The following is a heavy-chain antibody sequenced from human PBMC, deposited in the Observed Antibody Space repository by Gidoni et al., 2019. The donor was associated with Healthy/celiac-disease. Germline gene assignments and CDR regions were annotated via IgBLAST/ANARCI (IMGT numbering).Heavy chain of an antibody. Sequence: QVQLQQWGAGLLKPSETLSLTCAVYGGSFSGYYWSWIRQPPGKGLEWSGEINHSGSTNYNPSLKSRVTISVDTSKNQFSLKLSSVTAADTAVYYCARGGYYYDSSGYYGYWGQGTLVTVSS. CDR2: INHSGST. V-gene: IGHV4-34*01. J-gene: IGHJ4*02. D-gene: IGHD3-22*01. CDR3: ARGGYYYDSSGYYGY. CDR1: GGSFSGYY.